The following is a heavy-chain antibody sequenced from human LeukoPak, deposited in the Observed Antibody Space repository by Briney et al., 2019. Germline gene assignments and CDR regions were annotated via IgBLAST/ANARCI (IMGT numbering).Heavy chain of an antibody. Sequence: GESLKISCKGSGYSFTSCWIGWVRQMPGKGLEWMGIIYPGDSDTRYSPSFQGQVTISADKSISTAYLQWSSLKASDTAMYYCARRGSLYCSSTSCLGWFDPWGQGTLVTVSS. CDR1: GYSFTSCW. J-gene: IGHJ5*02. CDR2: IYPGDSDT. D-gene: IGHD2-2*01. CDR3: ARRGSLYCSSTSCLGWFDP. V-gene: IGHV5-51*01.